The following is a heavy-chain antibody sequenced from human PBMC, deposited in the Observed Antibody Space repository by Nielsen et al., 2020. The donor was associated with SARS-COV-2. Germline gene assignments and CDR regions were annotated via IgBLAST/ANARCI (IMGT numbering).Heavy chain of an antibody. D-gene: IGHD2-2*01. CDR2: IKSKTDGGTT. CDR3: TTEYQLLSGIIDY. CDR1: GFTFSNAW. V-gene: IGHV3-15*01. Sequence: GESLKISCAASGFTFSNAWMSWVRQAPGKGLEWVGRIKSKTDGGTTDYAAPVKGRFTISRDDSKNTPYLQMNSLKTEDTAVYYCTTEYQLLSGIIDYWGQGTLVTVSS. J-gene: IGHJ4*02.